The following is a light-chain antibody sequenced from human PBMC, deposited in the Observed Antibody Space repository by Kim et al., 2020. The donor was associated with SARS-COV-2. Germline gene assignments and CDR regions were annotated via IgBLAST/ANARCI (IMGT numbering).Light chain of an antibody. J-gene: IGKJ2*01. CDR2: WAS. CDR1: RSLSSSYDNWNF. CDR3: QQYASNPRT. Sequence: ATINCRVTRSLSSSYDNWNFLAWYQQKPGQPPKFLIYWASTRESGVPARFSGSGSATDFTLTITNLQAEDVAVYYCQQYASNPRTFGQGTKLEI. V-gene: IGKV4-1*01.